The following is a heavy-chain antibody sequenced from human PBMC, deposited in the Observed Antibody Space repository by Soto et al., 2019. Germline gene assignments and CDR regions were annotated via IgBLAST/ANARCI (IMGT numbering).Heavy chain of an antibody. CDR3: ARDLGYDRSGYCANYYYYGMDF. V-gene: IGHV1-18*01. Sequence: PVNLSCKASGYTFTSYRISWVRKTPGQGLEWMGWISAYNGNTNYAQKLQGRVTMIADTPTSTAYLALRSLRSDDTAVYYCARDLGYDRSGYCANYYYYGMDFWGQGSSVTVSS. CDR2: ISAYNGNT. J-gene: IGHJ6*02. CDR1: GYTFTSYR. D-gene: IGHD3-22*01.